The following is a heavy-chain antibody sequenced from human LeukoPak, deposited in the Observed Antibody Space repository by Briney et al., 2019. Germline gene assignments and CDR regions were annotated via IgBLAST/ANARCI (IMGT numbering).Heavy chain of an antibody. V-gene: IGHV4-39*07. CDR1: GGSISSSSYY. CDR2: IYYSGST. CDR3: ARGVRQQLVYFDY. J-gene: IGHJ4*02. D-gene: IGHD6-13*01. Sequence: PSETLSLTCAVSGGSISSSSYYWGWIRQPPGKGLEWIGSIYYSGSTYYNPSLKSRVTISVDTSKNQFSLKLSSVTAADTAVYYCARGVRQQLVYFDYWGQGTLVTVSS.